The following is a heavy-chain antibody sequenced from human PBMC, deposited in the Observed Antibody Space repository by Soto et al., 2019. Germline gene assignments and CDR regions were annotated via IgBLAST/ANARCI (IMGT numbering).Heavy chain of an antibody. J-gene: IGHJ4*02. CDR2: INSDGSST. D-gene: IGHD6-19*01. CDR3: ARRGAVAGLHY. V-gene: IGHV3-74*01. CDR1: GFTFSSYW. Sequence: VQLVESGGGLVQPGGSLRVSCAASGFTFSSYWMHWVRQAPGKGLVWVSRINSDGSSTSYADSVKGRFTISRDNAKNTLYLQLNSLRAEDTAIYYGARRGAVAGLHYWGQGTLVTVSS.